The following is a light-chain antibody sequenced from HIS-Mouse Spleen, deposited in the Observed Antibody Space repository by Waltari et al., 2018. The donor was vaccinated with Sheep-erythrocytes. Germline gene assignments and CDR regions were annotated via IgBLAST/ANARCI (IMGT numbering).Light chain of an antibody. CDR2: EVS. Sequence: QSALTQPPSASGPPGQSVTISCTRTSRDVGGYNYVSWYQQHPGKAPKLMIYEVSKRPSGVPDRFSGSKSGNTASLTVSGLQAEDEADYYCSSYAGSNNYVFGTGTKVTVL. CDR1: SRDVGGYNY. V-gene: IGLV2-8*01. J-gene: IGLJ1*01. CDR3: SSYAGSNNYV.